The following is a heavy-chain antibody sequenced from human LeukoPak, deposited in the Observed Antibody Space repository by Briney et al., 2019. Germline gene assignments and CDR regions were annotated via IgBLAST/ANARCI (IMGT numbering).Heavy chain of an antibody. D-gene: IGHD3-22*01. CDR1: GVSISSGGYS. CDR3: AREDDSSGLGFASY. V-gene: IGHV4-30-2*05. J-gene: IGHJ4*02. Sequence: SQTLSLTCAVSGVSISSGGYSWSWIRQPPGKGLEWIGYIYYSGSTYYNPSLKSRVTISVDTSKNQFSLKLSSVTAADTAVYYCAREDDSSGLGFASYWGQGTLVTVSS. CDR2: IYYSGST.